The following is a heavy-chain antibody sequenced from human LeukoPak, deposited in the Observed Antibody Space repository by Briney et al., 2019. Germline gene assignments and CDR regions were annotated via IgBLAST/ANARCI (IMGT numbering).Heavy chain of an antibody. CDR2: ISTDNGNT. J-gene: IGHJ4*02. V-gene: IGHV1-18*01. CDR1: GYTFTSYG. CDR3: ARDPSGSYDFDY. D-gene: IGHD1-26*01. Sequence: ASVKVSCKTSGYTFTSYGISWVRQAPGQGLEWMGWISTDNGNTNYAQKVQGRVTMTTDTYTSTAYMELRSLRSDDTAVYYCARDPSGSYDFDYWGQGTLVTVSS.